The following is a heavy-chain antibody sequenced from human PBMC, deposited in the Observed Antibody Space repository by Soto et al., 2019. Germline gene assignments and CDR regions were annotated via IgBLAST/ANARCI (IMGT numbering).Heavy chain of an antibody. Sequence: ASVKVSCKASGYTFTCYYMHWVRQAPGQGLEWMGWINPNRGGTNYAQKFQGWVTMTRDTSISTAYMELSRLRSDDTAVYYCARDAIEGSINVMDVWGQGTTVTVSS. CDR3: ARDAIEGSINVMDV. D-gene: IGHD2-15*01. CDR2: INPNRGGT. J-gene: IGHJ6*02. CDR1: GYTFTCYY. V-gene: IGHV1-2*04.